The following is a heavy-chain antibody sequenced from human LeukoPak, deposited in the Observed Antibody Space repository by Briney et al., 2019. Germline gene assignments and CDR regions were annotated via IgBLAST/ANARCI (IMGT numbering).Heavy chain of an antibody. CDR2: VTGGGTGT. CDR3: AKRYYGSETYFALDI. V-gene: IGHV3-23*01. CDR1: GFTFSNYG. J-gene: IGHJ3*02. Sequence: GGSLRLSCAASGFTFSNYGMYWVRQAPGEGLEWVSTVTGGGTGTYYADSVKGRLTISRDNSKNTLYLQMNSLRAEDTAVYFCAKRYYGSETYFALDIWGQGTVVTVSS. D-gene: IGHD3-10*01.